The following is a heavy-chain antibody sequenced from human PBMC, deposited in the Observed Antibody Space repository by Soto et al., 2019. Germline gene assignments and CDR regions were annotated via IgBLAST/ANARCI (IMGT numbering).Heavy chain of an antibody. D-gene: IGHD5-12*01. Sequence: GGSLRLSCAASGFTFSSYSMNWVRQAPGKGLEWVSSISSSSSYIYYADSVKGRFTISRDNAKNSLYLQMNSLRAEDTAVYYCASLLKSGYAQVDDYWGQGTLVTVSS. CDR2: ISSSSSYI. CDR3: ASLLKSGYAQVDDY. J-gene: IGHJ4*02. V-gene: IGHV3-21*01. CDR1: GFTFSSYS.